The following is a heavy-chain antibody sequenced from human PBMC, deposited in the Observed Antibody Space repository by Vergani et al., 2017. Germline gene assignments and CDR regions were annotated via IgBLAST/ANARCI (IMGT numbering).Heavy chain of an antibody. CDR3: VKDNDYDADGPFDL. V-gene: IGHV3-9*01. CDR2: IDRNYGVK. D-gene: IGHD3-16*01. J-gene: IGHJ2*01. Sequence: HLVESGGDLVKPGGSLRLSCAASGFTFQAFAFHWVRQVSGRGLEWVSGIDRNYGVKNGNSFEGRFSISRDNAKKAVFLQMNNLRHEDTALYFCVKDNDYDADGPFDLWGRGTLVTVSS. CDR1: GFTFQAFA.